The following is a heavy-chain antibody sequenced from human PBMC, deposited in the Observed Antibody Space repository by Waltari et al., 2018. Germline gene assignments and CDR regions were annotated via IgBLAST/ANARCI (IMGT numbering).Heavy chain of an antibody. CDR1: GYTLTKLS. CDR2: FDPEKGEA. V-gene: IGHV1-24*01. D-gene: IGHD5-12*01. J-gene: IGHJ6*02. CDR3: ATDRRDGYNVQYSYGLDV. Sequence: QVQLVQSGAEVKKPGASVKVSCKLSGYTLTKLSMHWVRQAPGKGLEWMGHFDPEKGEAIYAQNFQGRVSMTVDTSTDTGYMEVSSLRFDDTAVYFCATDRRDGYNVQYSYGLDVWGQGTTVTVSS.